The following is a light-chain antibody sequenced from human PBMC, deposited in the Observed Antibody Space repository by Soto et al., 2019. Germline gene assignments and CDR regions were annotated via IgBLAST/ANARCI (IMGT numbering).Light chain of an antibody. CDR3: QQYGSAPFT. V-gene: IGKV3-15*01. J-gene: IGKJ3*01. Sequence: EIVMTQSPATLSVSPGERATLSCRASQTVGTNLAWYQQKPGQTPRLLISGASARATGLPARFSGSGSGTEFTLTISSLQSEDFAVYYCQQYGSAPFTFGPGTKVDIK. CDR1: QTVGTN. CDR2: GAS.